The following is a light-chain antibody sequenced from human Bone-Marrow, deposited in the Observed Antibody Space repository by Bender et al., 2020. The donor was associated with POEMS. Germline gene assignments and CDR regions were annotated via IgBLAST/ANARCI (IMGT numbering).Light chain of an antibody. CDR3: CSYAGSYTWV. J-gene: IGLJ3*02. V-gene: IGLV2-23*02. Sequence: QSALTQPASVSGSPGQSITISCTGTSSDIGDYNYVSWFQQRPGKAPQLMIYEVSKRPSGVSNHFSGSKSGDTASLTISGLQAEDEADYYCCSYAGSYTWVLGGGTTLTVL. CDR1: SSDIGDYNY. CDR2: EVS.